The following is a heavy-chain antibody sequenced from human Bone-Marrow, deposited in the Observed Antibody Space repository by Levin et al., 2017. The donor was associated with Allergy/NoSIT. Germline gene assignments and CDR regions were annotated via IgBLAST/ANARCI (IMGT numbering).Heavy chain of an antibody. CDR2: LSPGSGTT. J-gene: IGHJ6*02. CDR3: ARVILNYDSNGMDV. CDR1: GFSFSSYS. Sequence: GGSLRLSCAASGFSFSSYSMNWVRQAPGKGLQWISYLSPGSGTTYYADPVKGRFTISRDNAKNSLFLQMNSLRAEDTAVYYCARVILNYDSNGMDVWGQGTTVIVSS. V-gene: IGHV3-48*04. D-gene: IGHD5-12*01.